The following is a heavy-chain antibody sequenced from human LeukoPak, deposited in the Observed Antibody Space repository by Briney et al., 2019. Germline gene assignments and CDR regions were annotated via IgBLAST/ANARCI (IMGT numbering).Heavy chain of an antibody. V-gene: IGHV3-30*02. CDR1: GFRLTEYG. J-gene: IGHJ5*02. CDR3: AKDPVNHCASSVCYGLQS. CDR2: IRYDDSE. D-gene: IGHD3-22*01. Sequence: QTGGSLRLSCAASGFRLTEYGMHWVRQAPGKGLEWLSFIRYDDSEYYADSVKGRFTISRDNSKNTLFLQMHSLRSEDTAVYYCAKDPVNHCASSVCYGLQSWGQGTLVIVSS.